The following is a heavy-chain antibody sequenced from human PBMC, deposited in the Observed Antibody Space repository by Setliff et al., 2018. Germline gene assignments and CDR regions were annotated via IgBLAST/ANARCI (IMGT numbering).Heavy chain of an antibody. Sequence: LSLTCAVSGGSISSPNWWNWVRQPPGKGLEWIGEINHSGSTKCNPSLKSRATISIDTSKSQFSLKLSSMTAADTALYYCARNPDFLQYSFDLWGRGTLVTVSS. CDR3: ARNPDFLQYSFDL. V-gene: IGHV4-4*02. J-gene: IGHJ2*01. CDR1: GGSISSPNW. CDR2: INHSGST. D-gene: IGHD5-12*01.